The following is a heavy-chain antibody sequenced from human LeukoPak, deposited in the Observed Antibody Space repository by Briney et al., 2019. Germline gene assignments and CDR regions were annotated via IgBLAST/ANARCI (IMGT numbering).Heavy chain of an antibody. D-gene: IGHD3-10*01. J-gene: IGHJ6*03. CDR3: ARDGGITLVRGVIMGDYYYYYMDV. CDR2: ISSSSSYI. Sequence: AAGSLRLSCAASGFTFSSYSMNWARQAPGKGLEWVSSISSSSSYIYYADSVKGRFTISRDNAKKSLYLQMNSLRAEDTAVYYCARDGGITLVRGVIMGDYYYYYMDVWGRGTTVTVSS. V-gene: IGHV3-21*01. CDR1: GFTFSSYS.